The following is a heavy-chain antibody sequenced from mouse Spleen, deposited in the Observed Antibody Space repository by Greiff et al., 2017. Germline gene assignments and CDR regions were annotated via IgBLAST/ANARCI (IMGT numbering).Heavy chain of an antibody. Sequence: VQLQQPGAELVKPGASVKLSCKASGYTFTSYWMQWVKQRPGQGLEWIGEIDPSDSYTNYNQKFKGKATLTVDTSSSTAYMQLSSLTSEDSAVYYCARGTRDRDYFDYWGQGTTLTVSS. J-gene: IGHJ2*01. CDR1: GYTFTSYW. D-gene: IGHD3-3*01. CDR3: ARGTRDRDYFDY. V-gene: IGHV1-50*01. CDR2: IDPSDSYT.